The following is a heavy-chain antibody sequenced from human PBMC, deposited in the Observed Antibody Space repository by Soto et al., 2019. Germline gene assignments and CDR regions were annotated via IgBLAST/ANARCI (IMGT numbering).Heavy chain of an antibody. J-gene: IGHJ4*02. V-gene: IGHV1-69*02. CDR2: IVPMLGIT. Sequence: QVPLVQSGAEVKKPGSSVKVSCAASGGTSTIYTITWVRQAPGQGLVWMGRIVPMLGITNYARKFQGRVTITADNSAGTAYMELSSLRFDDTAVYYCATEKYGAGRVGVYYWGQGTQVTVSS. CDR1: GGTSTIYT. D-gene: IGHD1-26*01. CDR3: ATEKYGAGRVGVYY.